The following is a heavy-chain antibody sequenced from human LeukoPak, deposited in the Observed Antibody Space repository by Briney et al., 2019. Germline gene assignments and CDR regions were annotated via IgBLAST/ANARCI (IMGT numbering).Heavy chain of an antibody. J-gene: IGHJ4*02. CDR2: IYHSGST. D-gene: IGHD3-10*01. Sequence: SETLSLTCGVSGYSISSGYYWGWIRQPPGKGLEWIGSIYHSGSTYYNPSLKSRVTISVDTSKNQFSLKLSSVTAADTAVYYCARGRITMVRGVMGQYYFDYWGQGTLVTVSS. CDR3: ARGRITMVRGVMGQYYFDY. V-gene: IGHV4-38-2*01. CDR1: GYSISSGYY.